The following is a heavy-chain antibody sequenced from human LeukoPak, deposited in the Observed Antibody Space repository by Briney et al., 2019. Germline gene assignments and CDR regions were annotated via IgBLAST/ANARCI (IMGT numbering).Heavy chain of an antibody. J-gene: IGHJ3*01. CDR2: IYYSGST. V-gene: IGHV4-59*01. CDR1: SVSIRSNY. CDR3: ARGTYNSSPPDL. Sequence: PETLSLTCSVSSVSIRSNYWSWIRQPPGKGLEWIGYIYYSGSTKYNPSLKSRVTILVDTSRNQFSLKLSSVAAADTAVYYCARGTYNSSPPDLWGQGTMVTVSS. D-gene: IGHD1-14*01.